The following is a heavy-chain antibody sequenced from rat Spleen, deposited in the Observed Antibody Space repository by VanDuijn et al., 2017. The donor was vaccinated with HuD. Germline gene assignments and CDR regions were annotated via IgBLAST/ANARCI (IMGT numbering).Heavy chain of an antibody. CDR3: ARNTYYFDY. CDR2: IWITGGT. J-gene: IGHJ2*01. V-gene: IGHV2-41*01. D-gene: IGHD2-1*01. CDR1: GFSLTSYH. Sequence: QVQLKESGPGLVQPSQTLSLTCTVSGFSLTSYHVSWVRQPPGKSLVWMGTIWITGGTQYNSALKSRLSISKDTSKSQVFLKVNSLQTEDTATYYCARNTYYFDYWGQGVMVTVSS.